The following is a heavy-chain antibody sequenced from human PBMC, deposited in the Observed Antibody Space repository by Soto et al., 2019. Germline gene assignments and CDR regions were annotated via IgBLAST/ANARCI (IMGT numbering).Heavy chain of an antibody. J-gene: IGHJ4*02. CDR1: GFRFDTYG. Sequence: QVQLVQSGGGVVQPGKSLRLSCVGSGFRFDTYGMHWVRQAPGKGLEWVAVIWYDGYNKGYADSVKGRFTIYRDNSKNTLYLEMNSLRAEDTAVYFCAREENRQLGNYMARIFDYWGQGNPVTVSS. CDR3: AREENRQLGNYMARIFDY. D-gene: IGHD2-21*01. CDR2: IWYDGYNK. V-gene: IGHV3-33*08.